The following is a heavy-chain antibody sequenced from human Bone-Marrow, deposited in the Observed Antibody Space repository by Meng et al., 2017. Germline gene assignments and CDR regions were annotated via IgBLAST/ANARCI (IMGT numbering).Heavy chain of an antibody. D-gene: IGHD6-13*01. V-gene: IGHV1-3*01. CDR1: GYTFTSYA. J-gene: IGHJ4*02. CDR2: INAGNGNT. CDR3: AREVAAAGTSYFDY. Sequence: QVQLVQSGAEVKKPGASVKVSCKASGYTFTSYAMHWVRQAPGQRLEWMGWINAGNGNTKYSQKFQGRVTITRDTSASTVYMELSSLRSEDTAVYYCAREVAAAGTSYFDYWGQGTLVTVSS.